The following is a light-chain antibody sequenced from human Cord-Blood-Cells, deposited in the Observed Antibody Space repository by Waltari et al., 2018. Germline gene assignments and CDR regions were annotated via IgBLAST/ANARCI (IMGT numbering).Light chain of an antibody. J-gene: IGKJ1*01. V-gene: IGKV3-11*01. Sequence: EIVLTQSPATLSLSPGERATLSCSASQSVSSYIAWYQQKPGQAPRPIIYDASNRATGIPARFSGSGSGTDFTLTISSLEPEDFAVYYCQQRSNWPPWTFGQGTKVEIK. CDR2: DAS. CDR1: QSVSSY. CDR3: QQRSNWPPWT.